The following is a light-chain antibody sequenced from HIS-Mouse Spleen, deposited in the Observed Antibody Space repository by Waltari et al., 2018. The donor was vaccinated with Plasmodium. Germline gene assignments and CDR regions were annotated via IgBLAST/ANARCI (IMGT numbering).Light chain of an antibody. V-gene: IGLV2-8*01. CDR2: EVS. CDR1: SSDVGGYNY. J-gene: IGLJ2*01. CDR3: SSYAGSNNLV. Sequence: QSALTQPPSASGSPGQSVTISCTGTSSDVGGYNYVSWYQQHPGKAPKLMIYEVSKRPSWVPDRFSVSKSGNTASLNVAGLQAEDEADYYGSSYAGSNNLVFGGGTKLTVL.